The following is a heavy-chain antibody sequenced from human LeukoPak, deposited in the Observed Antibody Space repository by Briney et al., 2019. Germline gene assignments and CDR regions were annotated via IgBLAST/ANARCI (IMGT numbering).Heavy chain of an antibody. CDR3: ARDKGGGLQIDY. CDR2: INPNSGGT. J-gene: IGHJ4*02. Sequence: ASVKVSCKASGYTFTGYYMHWVRQAPGQGLEWMGRINPNSGGTNYAQKFQGRVTMTRDTSISTAYMELSRLRSDDTAVYYCARDKGGGLQIDYWGQGTLVTVSS. CDR1: GYTFTGYY. V-gene: IGHV1-2*06. D-gene: IGHD3-16*01.